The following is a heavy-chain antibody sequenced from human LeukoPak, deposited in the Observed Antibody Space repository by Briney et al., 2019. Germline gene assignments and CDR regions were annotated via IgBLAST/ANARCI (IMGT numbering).Heavy chain of an antibody. CDR2: IYSGGST. CDR1: GFTVSSNY. D-gene: IGHD6-13*01. CDR3: ARGSIAAGPRPKSSYWYFDL. J-gene: IGHJ2*01. Sequence: GGSLRLSCAASGFTVSSNYMSWVRQAPGKGLEWVSVIYSGGSTYYADSVKGRFTISRHNSKNTLYLQMNSLRAEDTAVYCCARGSIAAGPRPKSSYWYFDLWGRGTLVTVSS. V-gene: IGHV3-53*04.